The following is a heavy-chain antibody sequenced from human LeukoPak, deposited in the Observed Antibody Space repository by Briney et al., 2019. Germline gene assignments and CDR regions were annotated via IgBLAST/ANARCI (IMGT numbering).Heavy chain of an antibody. CDR2: ISGSGGST. V-gene: IGHV3-23*01. D-gene: IGHD3-9*01. Sequence: PGGSLRLSCAASGFTFSSYAMSWVRQAPGKGLEWVSAISGSGGSTYYADSVKGRFTISRDNSKNTLYLQMNSLRAEDTAVYYCANDVLRYFDWFTNWFDPWGQGTLVTVSS. CDR1: GFTFSSYA. CDR3: ANDVLRYFDWFTNWFDP. J-gene: IGHJ5*02.